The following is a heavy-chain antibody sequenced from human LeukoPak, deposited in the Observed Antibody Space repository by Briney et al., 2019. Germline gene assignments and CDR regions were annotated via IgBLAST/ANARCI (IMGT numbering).Heavy chain of an antibody. V-gene: IGHV3-23*01. Sequence: GGSLRLSCAVSGFSFSSFALSWVRQAPGKGLEWVSSISRSTETTLYADSVKGRFTISRDNSKNTGFSQMNNLRAEDTAVYYCAKRAAVSGIVGPFDYWGQGTLVTVSS. CDR2: ISRSTETT. D-gene: IGHD6-19*01. J-gene: IGHJ4*02. CDR1: GFSFSSFA. CDR3: AKRAAVSGIVGPFDY.